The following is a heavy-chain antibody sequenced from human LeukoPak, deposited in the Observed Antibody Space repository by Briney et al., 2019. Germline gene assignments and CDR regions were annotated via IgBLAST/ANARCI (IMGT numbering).Heavy chain of an antibody. Sequence: GGSLRLSCAASGFTLSNYDMNWVRQAPGKGLEWVSSISTSSRYIYYKDSVRGRFTISRNDAKNSLYLEMNSLRAEDTAVYYCARADCSSSTCYLRRSWFDPWGQGTLVTVSS. CDR2: ISTSSRYI. CDR1: GFTLSNYD. V-gene: IGHV3-21*01. CDR3: ARADCSSSTCYLRRSWFDP. D-gene: IGHD2-2*01. J-gene: IGHJ5*02.